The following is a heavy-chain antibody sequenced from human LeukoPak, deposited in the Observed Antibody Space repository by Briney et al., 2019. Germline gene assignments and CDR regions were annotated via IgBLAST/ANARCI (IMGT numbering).Heavy chain of an antibody. CDR2: ISSSSSTI. D-gene: IGHD6-13*01. J-gene: IGHJ6*02. CDR3: ARSSSSSWAEFYYYYYGMDV. Sequence: GGSLRLSCAAAGFTFSSYSMNWVRQALGKGLEWVSYISSSSSTIYYADSVKGRFTISRDNAKNSLYLQMNSLRAEDTAVYYCARSSSSSWAEFYYYYYGMDVWGQGTTVTVSS. V-gene: IGHV3-48*01. CDR1: GFTFSSYS.